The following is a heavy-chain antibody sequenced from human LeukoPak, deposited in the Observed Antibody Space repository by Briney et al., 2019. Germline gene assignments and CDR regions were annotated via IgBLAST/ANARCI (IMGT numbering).Heavy chain of an antibody. CDR3: AGAPYCGGDCYSGFDY. V-gene: IGHV3-33*01. CDR2: IWYDGSNK. J-gene: IGHJ4*02. Sequence: GGSLRLSCAASGFTFSSYGMHWVRQAPGKGLEWVAVIWYDGSNKYYADSVKGRFTISRDNSKNTLYLQMNSLRAEDTAVYYCAGAPYCGGDCYSGFDYWGQGTLVTVSS. D-gene: IGHD2-21*02. CDR1: GFTFSSYG.